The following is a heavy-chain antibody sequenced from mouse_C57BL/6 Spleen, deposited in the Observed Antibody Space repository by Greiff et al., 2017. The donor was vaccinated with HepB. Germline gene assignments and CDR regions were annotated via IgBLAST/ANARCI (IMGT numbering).Heavy chain of an antibody. V-gene: IGHV1-55*01. Sequence: QVQLQQPGDELVKPGASVKMSCKASGYTFTSYWITWVKQRPGQGLEWIGDIYPGSGSTNYNEKFKSKATLTVDTSSSTAYMQLNSLTSEDSAVYYCGRSLKDALWYWGPGASVTVSS. D-gene: IGHD6-1*01. CDR2: IYPGSGST. J-gene: IGHJ4*01. CDR3: GRSLKDALWY. CDR1: GYTFTSYW.